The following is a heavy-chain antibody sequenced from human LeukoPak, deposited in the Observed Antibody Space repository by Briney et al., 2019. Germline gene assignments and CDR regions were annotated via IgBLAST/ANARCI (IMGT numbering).Heavy chain of an antibody. V-gene: IGHV6-1*01. CDR2: TYYRSKWYN. D-gene: IGHD6-19*01. J-gene: IGHJ4*02. CDR1: GDSVSSNSAA. Sequence: SQTLSLTCAISGDSVSSNSAAWDWIRQSPSRGLEWLGRTYYRSKWYNDYAVSVKSRITINPDTSKNQFSLQLNSVTPEDTAVYYCAREIGSSGWYPGGTLDYWGQGTLVTVSS. CDR3: AREIGSSGWYPGGTLDY.